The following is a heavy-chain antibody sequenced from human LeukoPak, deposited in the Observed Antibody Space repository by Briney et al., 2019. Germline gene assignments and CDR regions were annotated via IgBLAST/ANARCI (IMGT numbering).Heavy chain of an antibody. Sequence: PGGSLRLSCAASGFTFSNAWMSWVRQAPGKGLEWVSNISGSGRGGSTYYADSVKGRFTISRDNSKNTLYLQMNSLRAEDTAVYYCAKSGLNRLDYWGQGTLVTVSS. CDR3: AKSGLNRLDY. J-gene: IGHJ4*02. CDR1: GFTFSNAW. V-gene: IGHV3-23*01. CDR2: ISGSGRGGST. D-gene: IGHD2-15*01.